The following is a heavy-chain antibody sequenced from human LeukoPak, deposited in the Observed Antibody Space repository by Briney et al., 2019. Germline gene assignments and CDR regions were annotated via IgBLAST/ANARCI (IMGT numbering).Heavy chain of an antibody. Sequence: GGSLRLSCAASGITFSAYTMNWVRQAPGKGLEWVSSISGSGSYIFYADSVKGRFTISRDNAKNSLYLQMNSLRAEDTAVYYCASDRSLIASLYYFDNWGQGTLVTVSS. D-gene: IGHD3-22*01. J-gene: IGHJ4*02. CDR3: ASDRSLIASLYYFDN. CDR1: GITFSAYT. CDR2: ISGSGSYI. V-gene: IGHV3-21*01.